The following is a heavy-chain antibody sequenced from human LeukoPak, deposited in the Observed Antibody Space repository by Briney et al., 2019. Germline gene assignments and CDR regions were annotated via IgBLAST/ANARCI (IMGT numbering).Heavy chain of an antibody. Sequence: SVKVSCKXSGGTFSSYAISWVRQAPGQGLEWMGRIIPIFGTANYAQKFQGRVTITADESTSTAYMELSSLRSEDTAVYYCARLVNGVSRAYYYYYMDVWGKGTTVTVSS. V-gene: IGHV1-69*13. J-gene: IGHJ6*03. CDR3: ARLVNGVSRAYYYYYMDV. CDR1: GGTFSSYA. CDR2: IIPIFGTA. D-gene: IGHD3-10*01.